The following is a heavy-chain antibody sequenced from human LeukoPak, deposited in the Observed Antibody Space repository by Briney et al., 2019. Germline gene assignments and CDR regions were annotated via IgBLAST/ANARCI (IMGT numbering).Heavy chain of an antibody. J-gene: IGHJ4*03. CDR3: AKQLGYCSDGSCYFPY. Sequence: AGGSLRLSCAASGFTVSSSAMSWVRQAPGRGLEWVSAISNNGGYTYYADSVQGRFTISRLNSKIPLCLQMNSLRAEDTAVYYCAKQLGYCSDGSCYFPYWGQGTLVTVSS. CDR2: ISNNGGYT. CDR1: GFTVSSSA. D-gene: IGHD2-15*01. V-gene: IGHV3-23*01.